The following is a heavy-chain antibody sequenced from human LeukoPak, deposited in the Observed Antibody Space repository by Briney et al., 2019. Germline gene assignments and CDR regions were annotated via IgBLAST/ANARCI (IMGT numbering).Heavy chain of an antibody. CDR2: INSDGSRT. CDR1: GFTFSSYA. Sequence: GGSLRLSCAASGFTFSSYAMSWVRQAPGKGLVWVSRINSDGSRTSNADSVKGRFTISRDNAKNTLYLQMNSLRAEDTAVYYCARDMVRGVFDYWGQGTLVTVSS. D-gene: IGHD3-10*01. J-gene: IGHJ4*02. CDR3: ARDMVRGVFDY. V-gene: IGHV3-74*01.